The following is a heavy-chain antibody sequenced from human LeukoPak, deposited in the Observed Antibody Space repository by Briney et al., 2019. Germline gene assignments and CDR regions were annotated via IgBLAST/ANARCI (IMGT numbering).Heavy chain of an antibody. CDR3: ARGPPLRAYYFDY. J-gene: IGHJ4*02. D-gene: IGHD3-10*01. V-gene: IGHV1-2*04. CDR2: INPNSGGT. Sequence: ASVTVSFTASGYTFTVYYMHWVRQAPGQGPEWIGWINPNSGGTNCAQKFQGWVTITRDTSISTAYMELSRLRSDDTAVYYCARGPPLRAYYFDYWGQGTLVTVSS. CDR1: GYTFTVYY.